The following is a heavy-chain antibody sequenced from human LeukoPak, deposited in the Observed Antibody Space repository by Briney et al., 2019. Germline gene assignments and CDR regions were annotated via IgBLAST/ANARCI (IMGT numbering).Heavy chain of an antibody. CDR2: IYYSGST. V-gene: IGHV4-59*01. J-gene: IGHJ1*01. CDR3: ARVEEWDYYDSSGYKNEHFQH. Sequence: SETLSLTCTVSGGSISSYYWSWIRQPPGKGLEWIGYIYYSGSTNYNPSLKSRVTISVDTSKNQFSLKLSSVTAADTAVYYCARVEEWDYYDSSGYKNEHFQHWGQGTLVTVSS. CDR1: GGSISSYY. D-gene: IGHD3-22*01.